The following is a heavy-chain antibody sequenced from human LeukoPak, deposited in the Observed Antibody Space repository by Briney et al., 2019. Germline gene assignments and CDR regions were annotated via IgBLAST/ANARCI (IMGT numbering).Heavy chain of an antibody. V-gene: IGHV4-31*03. CDR3: ARERDSNYYDSRGYSDAFDI. J-gene: IGHJ3*02. CDR2: IHFSGSA. CDR1: VGSIRRGAYF. Sequence: SQTLSLTCTVSVGSIRRGAYFWSWIRHRPGKGLEWIGYIHFSGSAYYNPSLKSRITVSGDTTKNQFSLKLSSVAAADTAVYYCARERDSNYYDSRGYSDAFDIWGQGTMVTVSS. D-gene: IGHD3-22*01.